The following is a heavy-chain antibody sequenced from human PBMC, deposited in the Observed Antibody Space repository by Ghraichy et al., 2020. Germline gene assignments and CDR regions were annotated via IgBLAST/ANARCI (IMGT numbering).Heavy chain of an antibody. V-gene: IGHV4-4*09. CDR2: IYTSGST. J-gene: IGHJ6*02. D-gene: IGHD6-13*01. Sequence: SETLSLTCTVSGGSISSYYWSWIRQPPGKGLEWNGYIYTSGSTNYNPSLKSRVTISVDTSKNQFSLKLSSVTAADTAVYYCARLYPGYSSSSEYYYYYGMDVWGQGTTVTVSS. CDR1: GGSISSYY. CDR3: ARLYPGYSSSSEYYYYYGMDV.